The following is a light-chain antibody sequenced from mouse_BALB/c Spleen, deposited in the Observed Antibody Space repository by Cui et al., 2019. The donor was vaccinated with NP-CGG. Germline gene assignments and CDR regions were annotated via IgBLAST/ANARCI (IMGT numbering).Light chain of an antibody. CDR3: TLWYSNHWV. V-gene: IGLV1*01. Sequence: AVLTQVSAPTTSPGETVTLTCRSSTGAVTSSNYANWVQEKPDHLFTGLIGGTNNRAPGVPARFSGSLIGDKAALTITGAQTEDEAIYFCTLWYSNHWVFGGGTKLTVL. CDR1: TGAVTSSNY. CDR2: GTN. J-gene: IGLJ1*01.